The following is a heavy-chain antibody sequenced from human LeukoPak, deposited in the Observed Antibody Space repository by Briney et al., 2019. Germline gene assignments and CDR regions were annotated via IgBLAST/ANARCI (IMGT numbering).Heavy chain of an antibody. J-gene: IGHJ4*02. CDR3: ATGPTTGY. CDR2: INGDGERT. CDR1: GFTFSNYW. Sequence: GGSLRLSCAASGFTFSNYWMHWVRQTPGKGLVWVSQINGDGERTSYVASVKDRFTISRDNAKDTLYLQMNSLRAEDTAVYYCATGPTTGYWGQGTLVTVSS. D-gene: IGHD1-26*01. V-gene: IGHV3-74*01.